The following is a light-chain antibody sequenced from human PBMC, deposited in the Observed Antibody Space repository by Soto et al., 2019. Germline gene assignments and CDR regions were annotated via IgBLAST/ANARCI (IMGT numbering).Light chain of an antibody. CDR1: QSVSRY. CDR2: DVS. Sequence: EIVLTQFPATLSLSPGERATLSCRASQSVSRYLAWYQQKPGQAPRLLIYDVSTRAAGIPARFSGSGSGTDFTLTITSLEPEDFAVYSCQQRSDWPITFGQGTKVDIK. CDR3: QQRSDWPIT. V-gene: IGKV3-11*01. J-gene: IGKJ1*01.